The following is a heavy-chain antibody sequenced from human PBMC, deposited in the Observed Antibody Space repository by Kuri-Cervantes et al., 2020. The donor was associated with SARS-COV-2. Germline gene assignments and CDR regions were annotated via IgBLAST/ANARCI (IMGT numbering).Heavy chain of an antibody. D-gene: IGHD3-22*01. J-gene: IGHJ4*02. Sequence: GESLKISCAASGLTFSSSWMTWVRQAPGKGLEWVANIKQDGSEKYYLDSVKGRLTISRDNAKNSLFLQMNSLRAEDTAVYYCARSRGYYDSSGQARHLIYFWGQGTQVTVSS. CDR2: IKQDGSEK. CDR3: ARSRGYYDSSGQARHLIYF. V-gene: IGHV3-7*03. CDR1: GLTFSSSW.